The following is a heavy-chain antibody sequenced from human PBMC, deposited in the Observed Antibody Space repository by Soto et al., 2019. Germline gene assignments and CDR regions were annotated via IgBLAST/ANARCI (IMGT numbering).Heavy chain of an antibody. D-gene: IGHD3-3*01. Sequence: QVQLQESGPGLVKPSGTLSLTCAVSGGSISSSNWWSWVRQPPGKGLEWIGEIYHSGSTNYNPSLQGRVTISVDKAKNQFSLKLSSVTAADTAVYYCAGAINYDFWRLDWGQGTLVTVSS. CDR1: GGSISSSNW. J-gene: IGHJ4*02. CDR2: IYHSGST. CDR3: AGAINYDFWRLD. V-gene: IGHV4-4*02.